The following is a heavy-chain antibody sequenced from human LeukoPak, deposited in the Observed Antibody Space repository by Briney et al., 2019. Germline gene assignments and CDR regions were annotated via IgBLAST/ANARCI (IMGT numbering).Heavy chain of an antibody. D-gene: IGHD1-26*01. CDR2: IIPIFGTA. J-gene: IGHJ4*02. V-gene: IGHV1-69*01. CDR3: ARSRVGATRKFDY. CDR1: GGTFSSYA. Sequence: GASVKVSCKASGGTFSSYAISWVRQAPGQGLEWMGGIIPIFGTANYAQKFQGGVTITADESTSTAYMELSSLRSEDTAVYYCARSRVGATRKFDYWGQGTLVTVSS.